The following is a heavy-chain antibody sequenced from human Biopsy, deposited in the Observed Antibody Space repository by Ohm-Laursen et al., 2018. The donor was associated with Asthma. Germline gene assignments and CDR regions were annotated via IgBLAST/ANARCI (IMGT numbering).Heavy chain of an antibody. J-gene: IGHJ6*02. V-gene: IGHV4-39*01. CDR1: GASIRSVGYY. CDR3: VRQSGYRSGWPKLLFVYYGMDV. CDR2: ISYSGRI. D-gene: IGHD6-19*01. Sequence: SETLSLTCSVSGASIRSVGYYWSWVRQFPGKGLEWIGYISYSGRIDYNPSLESRVTISLDASKNEFSLRLTYVTAADTAQYYCVRQSGYRSGWPKLLFVYYGMDVWGPGTTVTVSS.